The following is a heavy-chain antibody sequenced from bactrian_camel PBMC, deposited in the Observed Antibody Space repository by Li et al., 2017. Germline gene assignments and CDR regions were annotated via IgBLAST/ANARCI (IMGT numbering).Heavy chain of an antibody. J-gene: IGHJ4*01. CDR2: INSAGGST. CDR3: AARKAYGGSQPYES. V-gene: IGHV3S1*01. D-gene: IGHD6*01. Sequence: QLVESGGGLVQPGGSLRLSCAASRFTFSSYWIYWVRQAPGKGLEGVSNINSAGGSTYSADSVKGRFTISRDNAKNTVYLQLNRLKTEDMAMYYCAARKAYGGSQPYESWSQGTQVTVS. CDR1: RFTFSSYW.